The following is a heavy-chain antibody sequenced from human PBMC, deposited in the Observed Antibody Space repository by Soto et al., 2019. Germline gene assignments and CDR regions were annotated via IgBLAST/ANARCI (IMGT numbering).Heavy chain of an antibody. V-gene: IGHV3-23*01. Sequence: GGSLRLSCAASGFTFSSYAMSWVRQAPGKGLEWVSAISGSGGSTYYTDSVKGRFTISRDNSKNTLYLQMNSLRAEDTAVYYCAKDMVYTTRYGMDVWGQGTTVTVSS. CDR2: ISGSGGST. CDR3: AKDMVYTTRYGMDV. CDR1: GFTFSSYA. J-gene: IGHJ6*02. D-gene: IGHD3-10*01.